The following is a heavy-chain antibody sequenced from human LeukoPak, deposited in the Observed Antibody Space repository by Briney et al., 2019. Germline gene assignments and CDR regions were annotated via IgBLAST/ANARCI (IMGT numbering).Heavy chain of an antibody. Sequence: PGGSLRLSCATSGFTFDDYAMHWVRQAPGKGLEWVSGISWNSGSIGYADSVKGRFTISRDNAKNSLYLQMNSLRNEDMALYYCAKGLWGGGFDIWGQGTMVTVSS. V-gene: IGHV3-9*03. CDR1: GFTFDDYA. CDR3: AKGLWGGGFDI. CDR2: ISWNSGSI. D-gene: IGHD3-16*01. J-gene: IGHJ3*02.